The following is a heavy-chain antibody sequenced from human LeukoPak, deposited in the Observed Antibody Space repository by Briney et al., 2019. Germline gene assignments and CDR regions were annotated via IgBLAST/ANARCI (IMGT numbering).Heavy chain of an antibody. D-gene: IGHD6-6*01. CDR3: ARPQYSRGDRTYYYYYGMDV. V-gene: IGHV3-48*04. Sequence: PGGSLRLSCAASGFTFSTYRMKWVRQAPGKGLEWVSYISSSSSTKYYADSVKGRFTISRDNAKNSLYLQMNSLRAEDTAMYYCARPQYSRGDRTYYYYYGMDVWGQGTTVTVSS. CDR1: GFTFSTYR. CDR2: ISSSSSTK. J-gene: IGHJ6*02.